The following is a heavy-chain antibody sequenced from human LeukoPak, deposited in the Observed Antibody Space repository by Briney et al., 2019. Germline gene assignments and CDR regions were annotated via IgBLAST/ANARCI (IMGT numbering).Heavy chain of an antibody. CDR2: IYPGDSDT. Sequence: GESLRISCKGSGYNFTTYWIGWVRQMPGKGLEWMGIIYPGDSDTRYSPSFQGQVTTSADKSISTAYLQWSSLKASDTAMYYCARHPEDDFWSGSIWFDPWGQGTLVTVSS. CDR3: ARHPEDDFWSGSIWFDP. D-gene: IGHD3-3*01. CDR1: GYNFTTYW. V-gene: IGHV5-51*01. J-gene: IGHJ5*02.